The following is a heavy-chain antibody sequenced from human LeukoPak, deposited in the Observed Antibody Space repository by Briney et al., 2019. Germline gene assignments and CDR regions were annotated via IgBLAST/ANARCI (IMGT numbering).Heavy chain of an antibody. CDR2: ISSSGSAM. CDR1: GFTFSSYE. J-gene: IGHJ4*02. Sequence: GGSLRLSCAASGFTFSSYEMNWVHQAPGKGLEWVSYISSSGSAMYYADSMKGRFTISRDNAKNSLYLQMNSLRAEDTAVYYCARDVAPIDYWGQGTLVTVSS. CDR3: ARDVAPIDY. V-gene: IGHV3-48*03.